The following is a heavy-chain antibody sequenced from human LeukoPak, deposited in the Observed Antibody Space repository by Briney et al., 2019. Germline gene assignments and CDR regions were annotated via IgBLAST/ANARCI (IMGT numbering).Heavy chain of an antibody. CDR1: GFTFDDYC. Sequence: GGSLRLFCAASGFTFDDYCMHWVRQAPGKGLLWVAAISFDGRHKYYADSVKGRFTISRDNSKNTLYLQLNSLRAEDTAVYYCAKPYYYGSGTIPDYWGQGTLVTVSS. D-gene: IGHD3-10*01. J-gene: IGHJ4*02. V-gene: IGHV3-30*18. CDR2: ISFDGRHK. CDR3: AKPYYYGSGTIPDY.